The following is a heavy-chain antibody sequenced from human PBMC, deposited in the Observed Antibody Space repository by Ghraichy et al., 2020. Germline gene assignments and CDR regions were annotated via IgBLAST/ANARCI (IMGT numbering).Heavy chain of an antibody. CDR2: ISGYNGNT. D-gene: IGHD3-10*01. Sequence: ASVKVSCKASGYTFSTYGIFWVRQAPGQGLEWMGWISGYNGNTNYAQTLQGRVTLTTDTSPSTAYMELRSLTSDDTAVYFCARDQVPYGSGSYYKTNWFDPWGQGTLVTVSS. V-gene: IGHV1-18*04. J-gene: IGHJ5*02. CDR1: GYTFSTYG. CDR3: ARDQVPYGSGSYYKTNWFDP.